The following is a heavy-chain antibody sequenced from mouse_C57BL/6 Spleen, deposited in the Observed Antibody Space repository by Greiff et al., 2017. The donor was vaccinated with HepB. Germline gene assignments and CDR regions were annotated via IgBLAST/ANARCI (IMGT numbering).Heavy chain of an antibody. CDR3: ARGIYYYGSNYFDY. CDR2: IDPSDSYT. J-gene: IGHJ2*01. Sequence: QVQLQQPGAELVKPGASVKLSCKASGYTFTSYWMQWVKQRPGQGLEWIGEIDPSDSYTNYNQKFKGKATLTVDTSSSTDYMQLSSLTSEDSAVYYCARGIYYYGSNYFDYWGQGTTLTVSS. CDR1: GYTFTSYW. D-gene: IGHD1-1*01. V-gene: IGHV1-50*01.